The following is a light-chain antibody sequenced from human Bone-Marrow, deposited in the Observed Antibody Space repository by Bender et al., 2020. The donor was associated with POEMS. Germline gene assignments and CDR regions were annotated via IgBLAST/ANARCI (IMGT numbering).Light chain of an antibody. V-gene: IGLV3-21*02. CDR2: DDS. Sequence: SYVLSQPPSVSVAPGQTARITCGGNNIGSTSVHWYQQKPGQAPVVVLYDDSERPSGIPERFSGSNSENTATLTISRVVAGDEADYYCQVWDSTSDLVVFGGGTKLTVL. CDR3: QVWDSTSDLVV. CDR1: NIGSTS. J-gene: IGLJ2*01.